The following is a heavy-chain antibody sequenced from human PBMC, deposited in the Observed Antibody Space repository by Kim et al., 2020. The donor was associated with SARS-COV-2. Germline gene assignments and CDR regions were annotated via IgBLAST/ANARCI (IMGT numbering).Heavy chain of an antibody. CDR3: ARGRKAQYQLLSPWDF. CDR1: GGSFSGYY. V-gene: IGHV4-34*01. CDR2: INHSGST. D-gene: IGHD2-2*01. J-gene: IGHJ6*02. Sequence: SETLSLTCAVYGGSFSGYYWSWIRQPPGKGLEWIGEINHSGSTNYNPSLKSRVTISVDTSKNQFSLKLSSVTAADTAVYYCARGRKAQYQLLSPWDFWGQGTTVTVSS.